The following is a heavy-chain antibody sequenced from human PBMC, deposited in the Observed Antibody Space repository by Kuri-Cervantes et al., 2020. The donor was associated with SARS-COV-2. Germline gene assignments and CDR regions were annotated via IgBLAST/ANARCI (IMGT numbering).Heavy chain of an antibody. J-gene: IGHJ6*02. CDR1: GGSFSGYY. D-gene: IGHD3-16*01. CDR2: INDSGST. Sequence: SETLSLTCAVYGGSFSGYYWSWIRQPPGKGLEWIGEINDSGSTNYNPSLKSRVTISVDTSKNQFSLRLNSVIVADTAVYYCAKGRARLYYAIDVWGRGTTVTVSS. CDR3: AKGRARLYYAIDV. V-gene: IGHV4-34*01.